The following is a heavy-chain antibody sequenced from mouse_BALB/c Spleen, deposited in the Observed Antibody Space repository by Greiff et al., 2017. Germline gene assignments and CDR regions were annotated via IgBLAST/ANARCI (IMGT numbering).Heavy chain of an antibody. CDR1: GFTFSSYA. J-gene: IGHJ4*01. V-gene: IGHV5-9-4*01. Sequence: EVQGVESGGGLVKPGGSLKLSCAASGFTFSSYAMSWVRQSPEKRLEWVAEISSGGSYTYYPDTVTGRFTISRDNAKNTLYLEMSSLRSEDTAMYYCAREGGDYWGQGTSVTVSS. CDR3: AREGGDY. CDR2: ISSGGSYT.